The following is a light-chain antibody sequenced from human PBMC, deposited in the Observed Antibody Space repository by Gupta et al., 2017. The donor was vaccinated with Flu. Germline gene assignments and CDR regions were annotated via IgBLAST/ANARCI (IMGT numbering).Light chain of an antibody. J-gene: IGKJ1*01. CDR1: RVLVNSNESNY. Sequence: YTSRRVLVNSNESNYLAWCKQRPGQSPRRLIYLVSTRDSGVPDRFSGSGSGTYFTLNISRVEADDVVVYYCKQDAHRPWTFGQGTKVEIK. V-gene: IGKV2-30*01. CDR2: LVS. CDR3: KQDAHRPWT.